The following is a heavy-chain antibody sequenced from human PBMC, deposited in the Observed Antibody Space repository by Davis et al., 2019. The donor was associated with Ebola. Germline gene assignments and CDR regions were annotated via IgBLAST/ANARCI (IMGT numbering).Heavy chain of an antibody. Sequence: GESLKISCAASGFTFSSYAMSWVRQAPGKGLEWVSAISGSGGSTYYADSVKGRFTISRDNSKNTQYLQMNSLRAEDTAVYYCAKDLRSSSWYWFDPWGQGTLVTVSS. D-gene: IGHD6-13*01. CDR1: GFTFSSYA. CDR2: ISGSGGST. V-gene: IGHV3-23*01. J-gene: IGHJ5*02. CDR3: AKDLRSSSWYWFDP.